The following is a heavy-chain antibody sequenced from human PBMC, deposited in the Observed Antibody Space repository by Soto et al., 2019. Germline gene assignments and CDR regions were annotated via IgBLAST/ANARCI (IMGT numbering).Heavy chain of an antibody. CDR2: IYPSDSDT. Sequence: LGESLKISCKGSVYNFAGYWIAWVRQMPGKGLELMGIIYPSDSDTRYRPSFQGQVTISADKSISSAYLQWSSLRASDTAMYYCARGGVSTRTFDYWGQGTPVTVSS. CDR3: ARGGVSTRTFDY. D-gene: IGHD3-3*01. CDR1: VYNFAGYW. V-gene: IGHV5-51*01. J-gene: IGHJ4*02.